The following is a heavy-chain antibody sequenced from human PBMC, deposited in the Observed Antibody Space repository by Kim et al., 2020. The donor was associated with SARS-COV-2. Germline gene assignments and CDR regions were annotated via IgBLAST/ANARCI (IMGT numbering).Heavy chain of an antibody. CDR3: ARGPSRLNWNYG. V-gene: IGHV4-31*03. Sequence: SETLSLTCTVSGGSVSSGDHYWTWIRQHSGRGLAWIGYIFYSGSIFYNPSLKSRITVSLDTSKNQFSLNLTSVTAADTAVYFCARGPSRLNWNYG. CDR2: IFYSGSI. J-gene: IGHJ6*01. CDR1: GGSVSSGDHY. D-gene: IGHD1-1*01.